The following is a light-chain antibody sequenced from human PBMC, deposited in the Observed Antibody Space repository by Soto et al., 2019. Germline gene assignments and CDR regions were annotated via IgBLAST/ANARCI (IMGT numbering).Light chain of an antibody. CDR3: QQSYSSPPT. J-gene: IGKJ1*01. V-gene: IGKV1-39*01. CDR2: AAS. Sequence: HLTQSAASLSTTVEGRVIITCRASQSISNHLDWYQQKPGKAPKLLIFAASSLQSGVPSRFSGSRSGTDFTLTISSLQPEDLATYYCQQSYSSPPTFGQGTKVDIK. CDR1: QSISNH.